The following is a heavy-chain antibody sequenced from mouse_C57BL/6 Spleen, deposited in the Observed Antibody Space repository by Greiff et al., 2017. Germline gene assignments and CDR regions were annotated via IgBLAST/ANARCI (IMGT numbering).Heavy chain of an antibody. CDR2: IRLKSDNYAT. D-gene: IGHD3-1*01. V-gene: IGHV6-3*01. CDR3: TRPGPCDY. CDR1: GFTFSNYW. Sequence: EVKLVESGGGLVQPGGSMKLSCVASGFTFSNYWMNWVRQSPEKGLEWVAQIRLKSDNYATHYAESVKGRFTISRDESKSSVYLQMNNLSAEDTGIYYCTRPGPCDYGGQGTTLTVSS. J-gene: IGHJ2*01.